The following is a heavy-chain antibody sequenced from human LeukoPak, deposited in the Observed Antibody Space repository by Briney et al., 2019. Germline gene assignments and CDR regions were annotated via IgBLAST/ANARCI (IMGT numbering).Heavy chain of an antibody. J-gene: IGHJ6*03. V-gene: IGHV3-15*01. CDR1: GFTFSSYW. CDR3: TTEFKELGSFFYFYYMDV. Sequence: GGSLSLSCAASGFTFSSYWMNWVRQAPGKGLEWVGRIKTKSEGGTTDYAAPAKGRFTISRDDSKNALFLQMDSLKSDDTAMYYCTTEFKELGSFFYFYYMDVWGTGTTVTISS. D-gene: IGHD3-10*01. CDR2: IKTKSEGGTT.